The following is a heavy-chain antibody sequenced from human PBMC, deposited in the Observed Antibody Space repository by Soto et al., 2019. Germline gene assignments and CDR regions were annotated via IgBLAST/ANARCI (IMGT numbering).Heavy chain of an antibody. CDR1: GYSFTSYW. D-gene: IGHD3-22*01. Sequence: EESLKISCKGSGYSFTSYWISWVRQMPGKGLEGMGRIDPSDSCTNYSPSFQGHVTISAYKSISTAYLQWSSLQALDTAMSYCARHFTVNYYDSSGYIYYYYYGMDVWGQGTTVTVSS. V-gene: IGHV5-10-1*01. J-gene: IGHJ6*02. CDR3: ARHFTVNYYDSSGYIYYYYYGMDV. CDR2: IDPSDSCT.